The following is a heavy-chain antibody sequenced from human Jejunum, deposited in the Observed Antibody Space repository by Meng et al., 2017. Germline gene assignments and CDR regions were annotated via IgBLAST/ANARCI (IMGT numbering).Heavy chain of an antibody. CDR1: GGSFSDYY. CDR2: IHYSGST. D-gene: IGHD3-16*01. V-gene: IGHV4-34*01. J-gene: IGHJ4*02. Sequence: QVQLQGWGAGLLKPSEPLSLTCAVYGGSFSDYYWSWIRQPPGQGLEWIGEIHYSGSTKYNPSLKSRVTILVDTSRNQFSLKLSSVTAADTAVYYCAGGRHFAWGTDDYWGQGTLVTVSS. CDR3: AGGRHFAWGTDDY.